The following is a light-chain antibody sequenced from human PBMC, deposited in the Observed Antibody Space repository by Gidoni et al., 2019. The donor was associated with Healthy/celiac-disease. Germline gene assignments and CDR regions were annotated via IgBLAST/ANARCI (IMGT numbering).Light chain of an antibody. CDR1: QSVLYSSNNKNY. J-gene: IGKJ2*04. CDR3: QQYYSTPCS. CDR2: WAS. Sequence: DIVMTQSPDSLAVSLGERATINCKSSQSVLYSSNNKNYLAWYQQKPGQPPKLLIYWASTRESGVPDRFSGSGSGTDFTLTISSLKAEDVAVYYCQQYYSTPCSFGQGTKLEIK. V-gene: IGKV4-1*01.